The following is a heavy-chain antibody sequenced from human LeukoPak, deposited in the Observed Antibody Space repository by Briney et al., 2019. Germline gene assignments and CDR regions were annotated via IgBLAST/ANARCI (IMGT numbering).Heavy chain of an antibody. D-gene: IGHD6-19*01. CDR1: GLSFSSYA. Sequence: GGSLRLSCAASGLSFSSYAMSWVRRAPGKGLGWVSVISGSGGSTYHADSVKGRLTISRDNSKNTLYLQMNSLRADDTAVYYCAKGSAVAGPGKYYFDYWGQGTLVTVSS. V-gene: IGHV3-23*01. J-gene: IGHJ4*02. CDR3: AKGSAVAGPGKYYFDY. CDR2: ISGSGGST.